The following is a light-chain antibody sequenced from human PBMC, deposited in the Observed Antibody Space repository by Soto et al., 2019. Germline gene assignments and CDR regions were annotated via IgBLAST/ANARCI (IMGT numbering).Light chain of an antibody. CDR1: QSVSGSY. CDR3: QQYGSPPPTT. V-gene: IGKV3-20*01. J-gene: IGKJ1*01. Sequence: EIVLTQSPGTLSLSPGERATLSCRASQSVSGSYLAWYQQKPGQAPGLLIYGASSRATGIPDRFSGSGSGTDFTLTVSRLEPEDFAVYYCQQYGSPPPTTFGQGTKV. CDR2: GAS.